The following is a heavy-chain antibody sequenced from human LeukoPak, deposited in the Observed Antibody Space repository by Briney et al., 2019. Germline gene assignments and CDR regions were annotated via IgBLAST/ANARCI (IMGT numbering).Heavy chain of an antibody. CDR3: AKGRDYGSGSYYNPSLSFDY. V-gene: IGHV3-23*01. CDR2: ISGSGGST. CDR1: GFTFSSYA. Sequence: GGSLRLSCAASGFTFSSYAMSWVRQAPGKGLEWVSAISGSGGSTYYADSVKGRFTISRDNSKNTLYLQMNSLRAEDTAVYYCAKGRDYGSGSYYNPSLSFDYWGQGTLVTVSS. J-gene: IGHJ4*02. D-gene: IGHD3-10*01.